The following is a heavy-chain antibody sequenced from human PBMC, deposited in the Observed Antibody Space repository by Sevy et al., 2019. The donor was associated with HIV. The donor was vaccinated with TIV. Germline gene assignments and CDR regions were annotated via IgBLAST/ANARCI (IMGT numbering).Heavy chain of an antibody. D-gene: IGHD6-19*01. J-gene: IGHJ4*02. CDR3: ARQGIAVAGTTFDY. CDR2: IYPGDSDT. V-gene: IGHV5-51*01. Sequence: GESLKISCKGSGYSFTTYWIGWVRQTPGKHLEWIGIIYPGDSDTRYSPSFQGQVTISADKSISTAYLQWSTLKASDNAIYYCARQGIAVAGTTFDYWGQGTLVTVSS. CDR1: GYSFTTYW.